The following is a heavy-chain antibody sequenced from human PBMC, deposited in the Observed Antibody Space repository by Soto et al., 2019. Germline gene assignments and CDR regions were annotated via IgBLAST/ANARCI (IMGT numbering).Heavy chain of an antibody. V-gene: IGHV1-3*01. CDR1: GYTFTSYA. J-gene: IGHJ6*03. D-gene: IGHD3-10*01. Sequence: QVQLVQSGAEVKKPGASVKVSCKASGYTFTSYAMHWVRQAPGQRLEWMGWINAGNGNTKYSQKFQGRVTITRDTSASTAYMELSSLRSEDTAVYYCASGVQTYGSGTQIGGSMDVWGKGTTVTVSS. CDR2: INAGNGNT. CDR3: ASGVQTYGSGTQIGGSMDV.